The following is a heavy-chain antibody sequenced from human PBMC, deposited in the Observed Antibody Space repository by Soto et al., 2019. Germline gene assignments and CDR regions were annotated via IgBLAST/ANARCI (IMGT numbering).Heavy chain of an antibody. D-gene: IGHD3-10*01. CDR1: GFNFGASW. J-gene: IGHJ4*02. Sequence: EVQLMESGGGLVQPGGSLRLSCAASGFNFGASWMAWVRQAPGKGLEWVADIKQDGSEKNYVDSVKGRVTISRDDAKNSLFRQKNSMSAEDTVVYYCARETFYGANNCWGLGTLVTVSS. CDR2: IKQDGSEK. V-gene: IGHV3-7*01. CDR3: ARETFYGANNC.